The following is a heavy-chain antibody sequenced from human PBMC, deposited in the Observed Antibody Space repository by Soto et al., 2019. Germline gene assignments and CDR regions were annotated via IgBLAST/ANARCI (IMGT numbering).Heavy chain of an antibody. D-gene: IGHD1-26*01. CDR2: ISSSSSSYI. V-gene: IGHV3-21*01. Sequence: GGSLRLSCAASGFTFSSYSMNWVRQAPGKGLEWVSSISSSSSSYIYYADSVKGRFTISRDNAKNSLYLQMNSLRAEDTAVYYCARDGWVGATEYFDLWGRGTLVTVSS. J-gene: IGHJ2*01. CDR3: ARDGWVGATEYFDL. CDR1: GFTFSSYS.